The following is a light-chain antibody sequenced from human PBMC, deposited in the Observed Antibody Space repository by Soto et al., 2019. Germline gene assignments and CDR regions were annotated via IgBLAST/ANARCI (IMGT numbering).Light chain of an antibody. CDR2: SAS. CDR3: QKYNSLPPT. J-gene: IGKJ4*01. Sequence: DIRVTQSPASLSASVGDRITITCRTSQVITNDLAWYQQKPGKPPKLLISSASTLESGVPSRFSGSGFGTEFTLTISNLQPEDFATYYCQKYNSLPPTFGGGTKVDIK. V-gene: IGKV1-27*01. CDR1: QVITND.